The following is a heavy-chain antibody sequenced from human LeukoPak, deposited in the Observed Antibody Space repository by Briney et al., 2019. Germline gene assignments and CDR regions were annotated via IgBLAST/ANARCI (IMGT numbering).Heavy chain of an antibody. CDR3: ARRRLFLAHAFDI. V-gene: IGHV4-34*01. CDR1: GGSFSGYY. CDR2: SNHSGST. Sequence: SETLSLTCAVYGGSFSGYYWSWIRQPPGKGLEWIGESNHSGSTSYKASLKSRVTISVDTSKNQFSLKLTSVTAADTAVYYCARRRLFLAHAFDIWGQGTMVTVS. J-gene: IGHJ3*02.